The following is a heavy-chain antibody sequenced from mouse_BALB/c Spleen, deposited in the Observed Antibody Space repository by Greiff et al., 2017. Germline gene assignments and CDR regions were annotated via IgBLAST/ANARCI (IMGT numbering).Heavy chain of an antibody. V-gene: IGHV5-4*02. CDR3: AKGIYYGYDGGYYYAMDY. CDR1: GFTFSDYY. D-gene: IGHD2-2*01. Sequence: DVKLVESGGGLVKPGGSLKLSCAASGFTFSDYYMYWVRQTPEKRLEWVATISDGGSYTYYPDSVKGRFTISRDNAKNNLYLQMSSLKSEDTAMYYCAKGIYYGYDGGYYYAMDYWGQGTSVTVSS. CDR2: ISDGGSYT. J-gene: IGHJ4*01.